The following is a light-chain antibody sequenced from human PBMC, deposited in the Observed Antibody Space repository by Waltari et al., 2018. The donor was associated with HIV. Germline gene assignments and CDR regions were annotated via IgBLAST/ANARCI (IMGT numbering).Light chain of an antibody. CDR3: QVWDSSSDHPDV. CDR2: DDS. V-gene: IGLV3-21*02. CDR1: NIGSKT. J-gene: IGLJ1*01. Sequence: SYVLTQPPSVSVAPGQTARITCGGNNIGSKTVHWYQQTPGQAPVLVVYDDSDRPSGIAWGFAGSKSTNTATLTSSRVEAGDEADYYCQVWDSSSDHPDVFGTGTKVTVL.